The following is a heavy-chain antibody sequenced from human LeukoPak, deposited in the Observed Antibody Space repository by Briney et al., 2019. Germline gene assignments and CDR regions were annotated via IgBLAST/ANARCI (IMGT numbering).Heavy chain of an antibody. CDR3: ASFGGTGGPFDY. V-gene: IGHV1-2*02. D-gene: IGHD2-8*02. CDR1: AYTFTAYY. J-gene: IGHJ4*02. CDR2: INPNSGGT. Sequence: ASVTVSCKASAYTFTAYYMHWVRLAPGQGLEWVGWINPNSGGTNYAQKFQGRVTMARVTSISAAYMELSRLRSDDTAVYFCASFGGTGGPFDYWGQGTLVTVSS.